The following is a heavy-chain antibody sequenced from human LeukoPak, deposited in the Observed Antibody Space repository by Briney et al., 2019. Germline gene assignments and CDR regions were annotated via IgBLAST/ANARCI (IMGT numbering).Heavy chain of an antibody. D-gene: IGHD3-3*01. V-gene: IGHV4-4*07. CDR2: IYTSGST. Sequence: SETLSLTCTVSGGSISSYYWSWIRQPAGKGLEWIGRIYTSGSTNYNPSLKSRVTISVDTSKNQFSLKLSSVTAADTAVYYCARDNAFWSGIPTFDYWGQGTLVTVSS. CDR3: ARDNAFWSGIPTFDY. CDR1: GGSISSYY. J-gene: IGHJ4*02.